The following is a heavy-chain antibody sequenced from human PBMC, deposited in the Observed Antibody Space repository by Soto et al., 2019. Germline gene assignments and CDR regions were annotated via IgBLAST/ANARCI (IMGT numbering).Heavy chain of an antibody. Sequence: PGGSLRLSCAASGFTFSSYAMHWVRQAPGKGLEWVAVISYDGSNKYYADSVKGRFTISRDNSKNTLYLQMNSLRAEDTAVYYCARDLTDTAMIFIDYWGQGTLVTV. CDR3: ARDLTDTAMIFIDY. CDR2: ISYDGSNK. D-gene: IGHD5-18*01. V-gene: IGHV3-30-3*01. CDR1: GFTFSSYA. J-gene: IGHJ4*02.